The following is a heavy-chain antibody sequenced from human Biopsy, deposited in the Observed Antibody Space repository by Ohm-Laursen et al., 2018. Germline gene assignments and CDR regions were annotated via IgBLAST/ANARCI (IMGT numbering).Heavy chain of an antibody. V-gene: IGHV4-34*01. D-gene: IGHD2-2*01. CDR1: GGTYSGYY. CDR2: VHHDGRA. Sequence: GTLSLTCAVYGGTYSGYYWSWIRQPPGKGLEWIGEVHHDGRANYNPSLKSRVTISGDMSKKQFSLKLSGVTAADTAVYYCARFIVPSLHCSNGVCHIRWFDPWGQGTLVTVFS. J-gene: IGHJ5*02. CDR3: ARFIVPSLHCSNGVCHIRWFDP.